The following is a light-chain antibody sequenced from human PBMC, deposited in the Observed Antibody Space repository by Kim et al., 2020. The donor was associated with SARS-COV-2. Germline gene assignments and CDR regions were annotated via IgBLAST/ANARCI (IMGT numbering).Light chain of an antibody. CDR1: ALPKQY. CDR2: KDS. V-gene: IGLV3-25*03. Sequence: SYELTQPPSVSVSPGQTARITCSGDALPKQYAYWYQQKPGQAPVLVIYKDSERPSGIPERFSGSSSGTTVTLTISGVQAEDEDDYYCQSADNSGTYGVFG. J-gene: IGLJ3*02. CDR3: QSADNSGTYGV.